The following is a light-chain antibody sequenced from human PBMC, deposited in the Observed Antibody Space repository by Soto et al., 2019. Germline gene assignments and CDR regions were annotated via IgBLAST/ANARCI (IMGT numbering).Light chain of an antibody. V-gene: IGKV1-33*01. CDR2: DAS. CDR1: HDISNY. Sequence: QLTQSPSSLSASIGDRVTISCQASHDISNYLNWYQQRPGKAPKLLIYDASTLETGVPSRFRGSGYGTEFTLTITSLQPDDFATYYCQQYNNYSGTFGQGTKVDIK. J-gene: IGKJ1*01. CDR3: QQYNNYSGT.